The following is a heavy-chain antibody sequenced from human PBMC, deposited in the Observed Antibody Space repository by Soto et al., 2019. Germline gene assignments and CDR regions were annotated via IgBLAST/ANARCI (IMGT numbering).Heavy chain of an antibody. CDR3: AYRIRERQAFDV. CDR1: GFSLNTGGVG. Sequence: SGPTLVNPTQTLTLTCTFSGFSLNTGGVGVGWIRQPPGKPLEWLALVYWNDDERYRPSLKNRLAIIKDTSKNQVVLTMTNMDPVDTGTYYCAYRIRERQAFDVWGQGTVVTVSS. CDR2: VYWNDDE. D-gene: IGHD1-1*01. V-gene: IGHV2-5*01. J-gene: IGHJ3*01.